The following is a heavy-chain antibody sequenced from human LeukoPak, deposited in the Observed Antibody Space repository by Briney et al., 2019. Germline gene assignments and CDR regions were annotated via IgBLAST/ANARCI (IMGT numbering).Heavy chain of an antibody. CDR3: ARLGLRFPYYYYGMDV. CDR2: ISAYNGNT. Sequence: VASVKVSCKASGYTFTSYGISWVRQAPGQGLEWMGWISAYNGNTNYAQKLQGRVTMTTDTSTSTAYMELRSLRSDDTAVYYCARLGLRFPYYYYGMDVWGQGTTVTVSS. CDR1: GYTFTSYG. J-gene: IGHJ6*02. V-gene: IGHV1-18*01. D-gene: IGHD4-17*01.